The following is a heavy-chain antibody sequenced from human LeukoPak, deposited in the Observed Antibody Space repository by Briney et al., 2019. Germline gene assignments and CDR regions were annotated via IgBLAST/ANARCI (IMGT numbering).Heavy chain of an antibody. D-gene: IGHD3-22*01. J-gene: IGHJ4*02. Sequence: GGSLRLSCAAFGFTFSSYGMHWVRQAPGKGLEWVAVIWYDGSNKYYADSVKGRFTISRDNSKNTLYLQMNSLRAEDTAVYYCARDYDSGGYPHLPDYWGQGTLVTVSS. CDR1: GFTFSSYG. CDR3: ARDYDSGGYPHLPDY. V-gene: IGHV3-33*01. CDR2: IWYDGSNK.